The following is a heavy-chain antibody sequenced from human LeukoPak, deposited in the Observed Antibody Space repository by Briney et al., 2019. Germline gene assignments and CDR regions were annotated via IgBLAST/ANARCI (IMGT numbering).Heavy chain of an antibody. D-gene: IGHD2-2*01. Sequence: QSGGSLRLSCAASGFTFSSYWMHWARQAPGKGLVWVSRINSDGSSTSYADSVKGRFTISRDNAKNTLYLQMNSLRAEDTAVYYCARVNCSSTSCYTYYYYYGMDVWGQGTTVTVSS. CDR3: ARVNCSSTSCYTYYYYYGMDV. CDR2: INSDGSST. V-gene: IGHV3-74*01. J-gene: IGHJ6*02. CDR1: GFTFSSYW.